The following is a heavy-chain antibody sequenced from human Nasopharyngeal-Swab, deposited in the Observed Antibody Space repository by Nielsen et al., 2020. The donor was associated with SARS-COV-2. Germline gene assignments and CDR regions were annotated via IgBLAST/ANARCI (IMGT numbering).Heavy chain of an antibody. Sequence: GKSLKISCAASGFTFSSYSMNWVRQAPGKGLEWVSYISSSSSTIYYADSVKGRFTISRDNAKNSLYLQMNSLRAEDTAVYYCARVRYETGLGAWLPGYFDYWGQGTLVTVSS. J-gene: IGHJ4*02. CDR2: ISSSSSTI. D-gene: IGHD6-19*01. V-gene: IGHV3-48*04. CDR3: ARVRYETGLGAWLPGYFDY. CDR1: GFTFSSYS.